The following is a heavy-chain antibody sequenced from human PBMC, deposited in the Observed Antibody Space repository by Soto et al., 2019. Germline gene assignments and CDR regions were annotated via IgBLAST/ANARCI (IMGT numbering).Heavy chain of an antibody. V-gene: IGHV4-59*08. CDR2: IYYSGSA. CDR1: GGSISTYY. D-gene: IGHD4-17*01. J-gene: IGHJ4*02. Sequence: QVQLQESGPGLVKPSETLSLTCTVSGGSISTYYWSWIRQPPGKGLEWIGWIYYSGSASSNPFLKSRVTMLVDTSKNQFSLKLSSVTATDTAMYFCARHIYGDHDYFDSWGQGTLVTVSS. CDR3: ARHIYGDHDYFDS.